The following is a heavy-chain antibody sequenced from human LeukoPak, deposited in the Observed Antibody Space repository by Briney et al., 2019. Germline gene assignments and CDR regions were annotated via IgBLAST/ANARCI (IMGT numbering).Heavy chain of an antibody. Sequence: LSLTCAVYGGSFNYYWSWIRQAPGKGLEWVAVISYDGSDKNYADSVKGRFTISRDNSKNTLYLQMNSLRADDTAVYYCARAVYRSGGYYFDYWGQGTLVIVSS. V-gene: IGHV3-30*03. CDR2: ISYDGSDK. CDR1: GGSFNYYW. CDR3: ARAVYRSGGYYFDY. D-gene: IGHD6-19*01. J-gene: IGHJ4*02.